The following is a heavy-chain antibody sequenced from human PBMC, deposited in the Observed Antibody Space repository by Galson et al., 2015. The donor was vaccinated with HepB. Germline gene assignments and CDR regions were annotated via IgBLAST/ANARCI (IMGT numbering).Heavy chain of an antibody. Sequence: SLRLSCATSGFTSNIHDMSWVRQAPGKGLEWVSSISGRGDRTYYTDSVKGRFTLSRDTSRNTLYMQMNNLRVDDTAMYYCVRGHWLGSWGQGALVTVSS. CDR3: VRGHWLGS. CDR1: GFTSNIHD. V-gene: IGHV3-23*01. J-gene: IGHJ5*01. CDR2: ISGRGDRT.